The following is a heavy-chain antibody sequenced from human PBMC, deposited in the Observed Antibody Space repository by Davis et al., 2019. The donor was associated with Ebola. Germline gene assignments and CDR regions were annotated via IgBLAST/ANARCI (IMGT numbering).Heavy chain of an antibody. CDR3: AKDLVGFGELFYYYYGMDV. CDR1: GFTFSSYG. V-gene: IGHV3-30*18. CDR2: ISYDGSNK. J-gene: IGHJ6*02. Sequence: PGGSLRLSCAASGFTFSSYGMHWVRQAPGKGLEWVAVISYDGSNKYYADSVKGRFTISRDNSKNTLYLQMNSLRAEDTAVYYCAKDLVGFGELFYYYYGMDVWGQGTTVTVSS. D-gene: IGHD3-10*01.